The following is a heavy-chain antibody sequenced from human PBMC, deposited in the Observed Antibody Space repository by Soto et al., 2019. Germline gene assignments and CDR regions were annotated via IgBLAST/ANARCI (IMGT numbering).Heavy chain of an antibody. CDR1: VFPFSRYS. CDR2: IRSDSSAT. Sequence: GGSLRLSCSASVFPFSRYSMNWVRQAPGKGLEWVSNIRSDSSATYYADSVQGRFAISRDNAKNSLYLQMNSLRDEDTAVYYCAKDENFSFDYWAQGTLVTVSS. V-gene: IGHV3-48*02. CDR3: AKDENFSFDY. J-gene: IGHJ4*02.